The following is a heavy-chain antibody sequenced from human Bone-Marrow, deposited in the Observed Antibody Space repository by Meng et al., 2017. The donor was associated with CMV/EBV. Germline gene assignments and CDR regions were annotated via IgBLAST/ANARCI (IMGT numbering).Heavy chain of an antibody. V-gene: IGHV4-59*01. CDR1: GGSIGGYY. Sequence: QVQLQESGPGLVKPSETLSLTCTVSGGSIGGYYWSWIRQPPGKGLEWIGFIYYTGSTNYNLSLKSRVTISVDTSKNQFFLRLSSVTAADTAVYFCAKISFRYFDLWGRGALVTVSS. J-gene: IGHJ2*01. CDR3: AKISFRYFDL. CDR2: IYYTGST. D-gene: IGHD2/OR15-2a*01.